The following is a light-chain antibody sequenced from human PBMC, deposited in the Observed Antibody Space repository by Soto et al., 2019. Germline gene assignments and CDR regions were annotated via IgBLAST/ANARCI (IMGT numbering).Light chain of an antibody. CDR3: QQYNDWLT. CDR2: AAS. V-gene: IGKV3-15*01. Sequence: EILMTQSPDTLSVSPGERGTLLCRASHSVSSTVAWYQHRPGQAPRLLIYAASTRATGIPARFSGSGSRTDFTLSISSLQSEDFAVYYCQQYNDWLTVGGGTKVDIK. J-gene: IGKJ4*01. CDR1: HSVSST.